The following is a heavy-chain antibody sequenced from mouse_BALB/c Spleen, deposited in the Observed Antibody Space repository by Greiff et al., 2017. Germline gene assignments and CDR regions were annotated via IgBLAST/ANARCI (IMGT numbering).Heavy chain of an antibody. CDR2: INPSNGRT. D-gene: IGHD3-1*01. Sequence: QVQLKQPGAELVKPGASVKLSCKASGYTFTSYWMHWVKQRPGQGLEWIGEINPSNGRTNYNEKFKSKATLTVDKSSSTAYMQLSSLTSEDSAVYYCARGSGWDGFDYWGQGTTLTVSS. V-gene: IGHV1S81*02. J-gene: IGHJ2*01. CDR3: ARGSGWDGFDY. CDR1: GYTFTSYW.